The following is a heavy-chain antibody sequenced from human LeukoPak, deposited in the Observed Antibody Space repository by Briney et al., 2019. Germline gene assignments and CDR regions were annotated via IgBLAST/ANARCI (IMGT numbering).Heavy chain of an antibody. CDR3: ARDPTNNTYYYDSSGYYDY. J-gene: IGHJ4*02. CDR1: GGSISSYY. V-gene: IGHV4-59*01. D-gene: IGHD3-22*01. Sequence: SETLSLTCTVSGGSISSYYWSWIRQPPGKGLEWIGYFFYTGNTNYNPSPSLRSRATISVDMSKNEFSLKLSSVTAADTAVYYCARDPTNNTYYYDSSGYYDYWGQGTLVTVSS. CDR2: FFYTGNT.